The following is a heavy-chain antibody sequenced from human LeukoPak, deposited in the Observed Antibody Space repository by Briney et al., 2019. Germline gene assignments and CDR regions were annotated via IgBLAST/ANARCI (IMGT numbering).Heavy chain of an antibody. J-gene: IGHJ5*02. Sequence: SETLSLTCAVYGGSFSGYYWSWIRQPPGKGLEWIGEINHSGSTNYNPSLKSRVTISVDTSKNQFSLKLSSVTAADMAVYYCARCAAADLGNWFDPWGQGTRVTVSS. CDR1: GGSFSGYY. CDR3: ARCAAADLGNWFDP. CDR2: INHSGST. D-gene: IGHD6-13*01. V-gene: IGHV4-34*01.